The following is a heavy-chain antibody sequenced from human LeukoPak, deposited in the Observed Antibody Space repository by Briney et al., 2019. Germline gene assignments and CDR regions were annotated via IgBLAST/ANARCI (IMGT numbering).Heavy chain of an antibody. J-gene: IGHJ3*02. Sequence: GGSLRLSCAASGFTFSSYNMNWVRQAPGKGLEWVSSISTSSTYIYYADSVRGRFTISRDNAKNSLSLQINSLRAEDTAVYYCASPMDYCSGGSCYSPIFYAFDIWGQGTMVTVSS. CDR1: GFTFSSYN. V-gene: IGHV3-21*01. D-gene: IGHD2-15*01. CDR2: ISTSSTYI. CDR3: ASPMDYCSGGSCYSPIFYAFDI.